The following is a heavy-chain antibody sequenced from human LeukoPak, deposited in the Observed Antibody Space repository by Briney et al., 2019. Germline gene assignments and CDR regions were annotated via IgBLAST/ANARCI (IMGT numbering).Heavy chain of an antibody. D-gene: IGHD4-11*01. CDR3: ARDRGGDYSNFYFDY. CDR2: ISYDGSNK. J-gene: IGHJ4*02. CDR1: GFTFSSYG. Sequence: GGSLRLSCAASGFTFSSYGMHWVRQAPGKGLEWVAVISYDGSNKYYADSVKGRFTISRDNSKNTLYLQMNSLRAEDTAVYYCARDRGGDYSNFYFDYWGQGTLVTVSS. V-gene: IGHV3-30*19.